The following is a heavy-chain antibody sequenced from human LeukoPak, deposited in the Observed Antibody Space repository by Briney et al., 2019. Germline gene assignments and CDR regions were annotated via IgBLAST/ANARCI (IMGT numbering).Heavy chain of an antibody. V-gene: IGHV3-23*01. J-gene: IGHJ3*02. CDR1: GFTFSICA. CDR3: ARETTVEAFDI. Sequence: GGSLRLSCAAYGFTFSICAMSWVRQAPGKGLEWVSAISGSGGSTYYADSVKGRFTISRDNAKNSLYLQMNSLRAEDTAVYYCARETTVEAFDIWGQGTMVTVSS. CDR2: ISGSGGST. D-gene: IGHD4-23*01.